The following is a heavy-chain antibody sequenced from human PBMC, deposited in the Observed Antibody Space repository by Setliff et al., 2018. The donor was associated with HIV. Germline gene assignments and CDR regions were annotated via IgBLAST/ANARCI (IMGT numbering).Heavy chain of an antibody. V-gene: IGHV4-61*09. Sequence: TSETLSLTCTVSGGSISSGIYYWIWIRQPAGKGLEWIGHVYTTGGTNYNPSLESRLTISVDTSRNQFSLRLSSVTAADTAAYYCARAPTGVTNAFDIWGQGTMVTVSS. CDR3: ARAPTGVTNAFDI. J-gene: IGHJ3*02. CDR1: GGSISSGIYY. D-gene: IGHD2-8*02. CDR2: VYTTGGT.